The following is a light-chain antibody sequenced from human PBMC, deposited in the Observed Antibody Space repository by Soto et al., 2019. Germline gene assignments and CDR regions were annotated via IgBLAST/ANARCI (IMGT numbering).Light chain of an antibody. CDR3: QQSYDMPWT. CDR2: AAY. V-gene: IGKV1-39*01. CDR1: QIISTY. J-gene: IGKJ1*01. Sequence: DIQMTQSPSTLSGSVGDRVTITCRASQIISTYLTWYQQKPGKAPKLLIYAAYNLQSGVPSRFSGSGSGTDFTLTISSLQPEDFAAYYCQQSYDMPWTFGQGTKVDIK.